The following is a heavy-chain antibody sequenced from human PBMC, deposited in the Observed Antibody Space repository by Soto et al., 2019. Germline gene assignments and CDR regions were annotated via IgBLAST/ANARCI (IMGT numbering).Heavy chain of an antibody. V-gene: IGHV1-18*01. CDR2: ISPYSGYT. D-gene: IGHD2-2*01. J-gene: IGHJ4*02. CDR1: GYSFMKYG. CDR3: AREASVLIPAAQPSRFDS. Sequence: GASGKVSGEGFGYSFMKYGINWVRQAPGQGLEWVGWISPYSGYTHSAQKFHGRLTLTTDTAASTAYMELRILRSADTALYYCAREASVLIPAAQPSRFDSWGQGTLVTVSS.